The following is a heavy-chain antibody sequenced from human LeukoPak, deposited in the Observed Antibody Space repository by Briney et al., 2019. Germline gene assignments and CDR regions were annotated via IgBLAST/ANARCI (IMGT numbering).Heavy chain of an antibody. V-gene: IGHV3-13*01. J-gene: IGHJ4*01. D-gene: IGHD3-10*01. CDR1: GFTFSTYD. Sequence: GGSLRLSCAASGFTFSTYDMHWVRQATGKGLEWVSAIDTAGGTYYPGSVKGRFSISRENAKNSLYLQMNSLRAGDTAVYYCAGSLGDVKNFWGQGTLVTVSS. CDR2: IDTAGGT. CDR3: AGSLGDVKNF.